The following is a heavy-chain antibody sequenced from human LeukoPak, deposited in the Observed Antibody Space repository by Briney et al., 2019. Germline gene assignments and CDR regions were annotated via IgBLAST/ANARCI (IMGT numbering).Heavy chain of an antibody. Sequence: NPSETLSLTCSVSGGSISSGGYYWSWIRQPPGKGLEWIGYIYYSGSTYYNPSLKSRVTISVDTSKNQFSLKLSSVTAADTAVYYCATTMVRGVTSDAFDIWGQGTMVTVSS. J-gene: IGHJ3*02. V-gene: IGHV4-30-4*08. CDR1: GGSISSGGYY. CDR3: ATTMVRGVTSDAFDI. D-gene: IGHD3-10*01. CDR2: IYYSGST.